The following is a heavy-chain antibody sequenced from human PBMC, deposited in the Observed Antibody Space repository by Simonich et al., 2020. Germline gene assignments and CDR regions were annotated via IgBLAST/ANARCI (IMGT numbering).Heavy chain of an antibody. CDR1: GFTFSSYW. D-gene: IGHD2-2*01. V-gene: IGHV3-74*01. Sequence: EVQLVESGGGLVQPGGSLRLSCAASGFTFSSYWMHWVRQAPGQGVWGVGRFKRYGSRTSDADSVKGRITIARDNAKNTLYLQMNSRRAEDTAVYYCASFNVVPAADAFDIWGQGTMVTVSS. CDR2: FKRYGSRT. J-gene: IGHJ3*02. CDR3: ASFNVVPAADAFDI.